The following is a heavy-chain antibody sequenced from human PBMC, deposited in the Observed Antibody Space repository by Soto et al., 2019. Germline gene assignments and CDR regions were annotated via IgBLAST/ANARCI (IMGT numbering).Heavy chain of an antibody. V-gene: IGHV3-66*01. J-gene: IGHJ4*02. Sequence: QLVESGGGLVQPGGSRRFSCAASGFTVSGHYMSWVRQAPGKGLEWVSVIYSGGTTYYANSVTGRFTISRDNSRNTVYLQMNSLRAEDTAVYYCARDRTISDYRSSGALGLWGQGTLVSVSS. CDR3: ARDRTISDYRSSGALGL. CDR1: GFTVSGHY. CDR2: IYSGGTT. D-gene: IGHD6-6*01.